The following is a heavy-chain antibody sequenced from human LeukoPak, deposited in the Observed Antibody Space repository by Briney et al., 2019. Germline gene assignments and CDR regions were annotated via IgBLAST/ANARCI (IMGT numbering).Heavy chain of an antibody. J-gene: IGHJ4*02. CDR3: ARVWSSSWYGNFDY. CDR1: GYTFTGYY. D-gene: IGHD6-13*01. V-gene: IGHV1-2*02. Sequence: GASVEVSCKASGYTFTGYYMHWVRQAPGQGLEWMGWINPNSGGTNYAQKFQGRVTMTRDTSISTAYMELSRLRSDDTAVYYCARVWSSSWYGNFDYWGQGTPVTVSS. CDR2: INPNSGGT.